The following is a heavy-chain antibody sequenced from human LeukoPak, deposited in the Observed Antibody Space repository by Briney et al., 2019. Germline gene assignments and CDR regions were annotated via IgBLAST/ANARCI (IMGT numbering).Heavy chain of an antibody. CDR3: AKDIDDSSSWYYFDY. D-gene: IGHD6-13*01. V-gene: IGHV3-9*01. CDR2: ISWNSGSI. J-gene: IGHJ4*02. Sequence: GRSLRLSCAASGFTFDDYAMHWVRQAPGKGLEWVSGISWNSGSIGYADSVKGRFTIPRDNAKNSLYLQMNSLRAEDTALYYCAKDIDDSSSWYYFDYWGQGTLVTVSS. CDR1: GFTFDDYA.